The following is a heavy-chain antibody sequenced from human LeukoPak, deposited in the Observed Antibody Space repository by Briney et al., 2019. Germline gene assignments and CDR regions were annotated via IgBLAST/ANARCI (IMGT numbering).Heavy chain of an antibody. Sequence: ASVKVSCKASGGTFSSYAISWVRQAPGQGLEWMGGIIPIFGTANYAQKFQGRVTITADESTSTAYMELSSLRSEDTAVYYCARGNYDSSDFEYFQHWGQGTLVTVSS. CDR1: GGTFSSYA. V-gene: IGHV1-69*13. CDR3: ARGNYDSSDFEYFQH. CDR2: IIPIFGTA. D-gene: IGHD3-22*01. J-gene: IGHJ1*01.